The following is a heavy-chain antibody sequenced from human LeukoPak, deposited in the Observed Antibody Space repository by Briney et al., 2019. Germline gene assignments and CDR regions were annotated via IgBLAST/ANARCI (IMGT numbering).Heavy chain of an antibody. V-gene: IGHV3-23*01. CDR2: ISGSGGST. CDR1: GFTFSSYA. Sequence: GGSLRLSCAASGFTFSSYAMSWVRQAPGKGLEWVSAISGSGGSTYYADSVKGRFTISRVNSKNTLYLQMNSLRAEDTAVYYCAKDRLCGGDCYWYYYYYMGVWGKGTTVTVSS. D-gene: IGHD2-21*01. J-gene: IGHJ6*03. CDR3: AKDRLCGGDCYWYYYYYMGV.